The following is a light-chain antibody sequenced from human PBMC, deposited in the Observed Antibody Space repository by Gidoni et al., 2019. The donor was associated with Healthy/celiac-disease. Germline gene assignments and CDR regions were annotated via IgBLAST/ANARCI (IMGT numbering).Light chain of an antibody. J-gene: IGKJ1*01. V-gene: IGKV1-39*01. Sequence: DIQMTQCPSSLSASVGDRVTITCRASQSISSYLNWYPQKPGKAPKLLIYAASSLQSEVPSRFSGSGSGTDFTLTISSLQPEDFATYYCQQSYSTPPTFGQGTKVEIK. CDR3: QQSYSTPPT. CDR2: AAS. CDR1: QSISSY.